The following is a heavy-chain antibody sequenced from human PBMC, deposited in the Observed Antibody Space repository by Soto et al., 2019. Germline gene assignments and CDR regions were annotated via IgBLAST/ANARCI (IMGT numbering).Heavy chain of an antibody. CDR2: IYTGGAP. CDR1: GFTVSSDY. V-gene: IGHV3-53*01. J-gene: IGHJ3*02. CDR3: ARDTGGWHLDAFDI. Sequence: GGSLILSCAASGFTVSSDYMSWVRQAPGKGLEWVSVIYTGGAPYYADSVKGRFTISRDNSKNTLYLQMNSLRAEDTAVYYCARDTGGWHLDAFDIWGQGTMVTVSS. D-gene: IGHD6-19*01.